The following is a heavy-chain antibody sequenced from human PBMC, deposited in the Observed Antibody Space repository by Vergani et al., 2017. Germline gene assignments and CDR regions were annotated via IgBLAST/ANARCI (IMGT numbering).Heavy chain of an antibody. Sequence: QVQLVESGGGVVQPGRSLRLSCAASGFTFSSYAMHWVRQAPGKGLEWVAVISYDGSNKYYADSVKGRFTISRDNSKNTLYLQMNSLRAEDTAVYYCARGPITILGVVENMGDYWGQGTLVTVSS. D-gene: IGHD3-3*01. CDR2: ISYDGSNK. J-gene: IGHJ4*02. CDR3: ARGPITILGVVENMGDY. V-gene: IGHV3-30-3*01. CDR1: GFTFSSYA.